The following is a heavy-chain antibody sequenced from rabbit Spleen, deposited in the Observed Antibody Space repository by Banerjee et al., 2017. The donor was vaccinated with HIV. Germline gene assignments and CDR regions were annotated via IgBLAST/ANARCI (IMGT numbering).Heavy chain of an antibody. CDR2: IDAGSSGFT. CDR3: ARDSDEGSLTMAFNL. J-gene: IGHJ4*01. D-gene: IGHD2-1*01. V-gene: IGHV1S40*01. CDR1: GVSFSSNYY. Sequence: QSLEESGGDLVKPGASLTLTCTASGVSFSSNYYMCWVRQAPGKGLEWIACIDAGSSGFTYFASWAKGRFTISKTSSTTVTLQMTSLTAADTATYFCARDSDEGSLTMAFNLWGPGTLVTVS.